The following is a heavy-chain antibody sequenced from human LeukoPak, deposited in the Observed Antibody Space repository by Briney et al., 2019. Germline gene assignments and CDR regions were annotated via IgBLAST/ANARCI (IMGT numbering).Heavy chain of an antibody. Sequence: GGSLRLSCAASGFSFDDYSMHWVRQAPGKGLEWVSLITWDGGSTYYADSVKRRFTISRDNSKNSLYLQMHSLRAEDSALYYCSKARGGGRDLFDYWGQGTLVTVSS. V-gene: IGHV3-43D*03. CDR3: SKARGGGRDLFDY. D-gene: IGHD6-25*01. CDR2: ITWDGGST. CDR1: GFSFDDYS. J-gene: IGHJ4*02.